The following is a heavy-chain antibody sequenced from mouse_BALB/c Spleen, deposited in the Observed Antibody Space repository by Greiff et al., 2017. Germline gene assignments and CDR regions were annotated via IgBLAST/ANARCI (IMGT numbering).Heavy chain of an antibody. Sequence: DVMLVESGGGLVQPGGSLKLSCAASGFTFSSYGMSWVRQTPDKRLELVATINSNGGSTYYPDSVKGRFTISRDNAKNTLYLQMSSLKSEDTAMYYCARVYDYDAMDYWGQGTSVTVSS. CDR3: ARVYDYDAMDY. J-gene: IGHJ4*01. CDR1: GFTFSSYG. D-gene: IGHD2-3*01. CDR2: INSNGGST. V-gene: IGHV5-6-3*01.